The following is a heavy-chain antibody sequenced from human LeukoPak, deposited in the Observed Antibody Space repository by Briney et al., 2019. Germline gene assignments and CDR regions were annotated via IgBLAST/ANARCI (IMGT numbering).Heavy chain of an antibody. CDR1: GYTFTGYC. Sequence: ASVKVSCKASGYTFTGYCMHWVRQAPGQGLEWMGWINPNSGGTNYAQKFQGRVTMTRDTSISTAYMELSRLRSDDTAVYYCARELPGPRFFDYWGQGTLVTVSS. J-gene: IGHJ4*02. V-gene: IGHV1-2*02. CDR3: ARELPGPRFFDY. CDR2: INPNSGGT.